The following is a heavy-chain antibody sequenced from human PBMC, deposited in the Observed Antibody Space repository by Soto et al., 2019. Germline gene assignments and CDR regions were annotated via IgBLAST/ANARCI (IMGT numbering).Heavy chain of an antibody. J-gene: IGHJ4*02. CDR1: GLPFSSYA. D-gene: IGHD3-16*01. CDR2: ISGSGIST. CDR3: AKSAGSNAYYPNDY. V-gene: IGHV3-23*01. Sequence: EGPLLESGGGLVQPGGSLRLPCEASGLPFSSYALTWVRQAPGKGLGWVSSISGSGISTYYADSVKGRFTISRDNSKNTLYLQMNSLRAEDAAVYYCAKSAGSNAYYPNDYWGQGTLVTVSS.